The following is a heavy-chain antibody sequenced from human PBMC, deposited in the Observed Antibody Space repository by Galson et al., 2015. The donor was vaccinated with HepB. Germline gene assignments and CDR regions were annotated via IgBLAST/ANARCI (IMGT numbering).Heavy chain of an antibody. J-gene: IGHJ4*02. CDR2: IRSKAYGGTT. CDR1: GFTFGDYA. V-gene: IGHV3-49*03. Sequence: SLRLSRAASGFTFGDYAMSWFRQAPGKGLGWVGFIRSKAYGGTTEYAASVKGRFTISRDDSKSIAYLQMNSLTTEDTAVYYCTRCTTVTGPLDDYWGQGTLVTVSS. CDR3: TRCTTVTGPLDDY. D-gene: IGHD4-11*01.